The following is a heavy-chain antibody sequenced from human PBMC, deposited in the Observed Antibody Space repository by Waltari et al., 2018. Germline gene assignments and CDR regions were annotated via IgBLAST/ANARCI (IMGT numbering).Heavy chain of an antibody. CDR2: IIPILGIA. D-gene: IGHD2-21*01. J-gene: IGHJ4*02. CDR1: GGTFSSYA. CDR3: ARDKKGGDGSPLDY. V-gene: IGHV1-69*04. Sequence: QVQLVQSGAEVKKPGSSVKVSCKASGGTFSSYAISWVRQAPGQGLEWMGGIIPILGIANDAQKFQGRVTITADESTSTAYMELSSLRSEDTAVYYCARDKKGGDGSPLDYWGQGTLVTVSS.